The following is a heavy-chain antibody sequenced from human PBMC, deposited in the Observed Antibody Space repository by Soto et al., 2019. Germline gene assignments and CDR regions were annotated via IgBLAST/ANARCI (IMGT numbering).Heavy chain of an antibody. Sequence: PSETLSLTCTVSGGSVSSGSYYWSWIRQPPGKGLEWIGYIYYSGSTNYNPSLKSRVTISVDTSKNQFSLKLSSVTAADTAVYLCTGYSYREHYLDYWGQGTLVTVSS. CDR1: GGSVSSGSYY. CDR2: IYYSGST. CDR3: TGYSYREHYLDY. V-gene: IGHV4-61*01. J-gene: IGHJ4*02. D-gene: IGHD5-18*01.